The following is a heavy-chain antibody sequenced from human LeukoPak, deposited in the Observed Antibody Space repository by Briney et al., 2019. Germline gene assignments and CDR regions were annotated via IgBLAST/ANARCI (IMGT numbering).Heavy chain of an antibody. V-gene: IGHV3-7*03. J-gene: IGHJ4*02. D-gene: IGHD6-13*01. Sequence: PGGSLRLSCAASGFPFNAYWMTWVRQAPGKGLEWVANIRQDGDTKYYVDSVKGRFTISRDNAMNSLYLQMNSLRAEDTAIYYCARSLPYGTTWYGRSDFWGQGTLVTASS. CDR1: GFPFNAYW. CDR3: ARSLPYGTTWYGRSDF. CDR2: IRQDGDTK.